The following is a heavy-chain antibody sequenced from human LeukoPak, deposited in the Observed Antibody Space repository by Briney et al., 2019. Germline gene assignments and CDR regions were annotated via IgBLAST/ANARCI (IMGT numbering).Heavy chain of an antibody. CDR1: GYTFTSYG. CDR3: AASYSSGWYGSQFSYYYYYMDV. CDR2: ISACNGNT. Sequence: ASVKVSCKASGYTFTSYGISWVRQAPGQGLEWMGWISACNGNTNYAQKLQGRVTMTTDTSTSTAYMELRSLRSDDTAVYYCAASYSSGWYGSQFSYYYYYMDVWGKGTTVTVSS. V-gene: IGHV1-18*01. J-gene: IGHJ6*03. D-gene: IGHD6-19*01.